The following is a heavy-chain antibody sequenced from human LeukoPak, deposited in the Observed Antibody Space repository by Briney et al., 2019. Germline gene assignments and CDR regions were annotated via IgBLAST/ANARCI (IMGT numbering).Heavy chain of an antibody. Sequence: GRSLRLSCAASGFTFSSYAMHWVRQAPGTGLEWVAVISYDGSNKYYADSVKGRFTISRDNSKNTLYLQMNSLRAEDTAVYYCARWRYFDYWGQGTLVTVSS. J-gene: IGHJ4*02. V-gene: IGHV3-30-3*01. CDR3: ARWRYFDY. CDR2: ISYDGSNK. CDR1: GFTFSSYA.